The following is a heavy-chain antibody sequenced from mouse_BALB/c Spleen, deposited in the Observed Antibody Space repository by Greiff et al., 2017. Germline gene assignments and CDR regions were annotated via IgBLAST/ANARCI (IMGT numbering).Heavy chain of an antibody. Sequence: EVQVVESGGGLVQPKGSLKLSCAASGFTFNTYAMNWVRQAPGKGLEWVARIRSKSNNYATYYADSVKDRFTISRDDSQSMLYLQMNNLKTEDTAMYYCVRGGYYYGFAYWGQGTLVTVSA. V-gene: IGHV10-1*02. J-gene: IGHJ3*01. CDR1: GFTFNTYA. D-gene: IGHD1-1*01. CDR3: VRGGYYYGFAY. CDR2: IRSKSNNYAT.